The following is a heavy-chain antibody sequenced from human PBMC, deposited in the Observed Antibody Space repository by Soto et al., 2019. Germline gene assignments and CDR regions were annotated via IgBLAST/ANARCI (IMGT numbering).Heavy chain of an antibody. D-gene: IGHD2-8*02. V-gene: IGHV3-30*03. CDR3: TGEVASGY. CDR2: ISRDGGTK. CDR1: GFTVSSYG. Sequence: QVQLVESGGGVVQPGRSLRLSCAASGFTVSSYGMHWVRQAPGKGLEWVAVISRDGGTKYYADSVKCRFAISKDNSRYILFLEMNSLRGDDMAFYYCTGEVASGYWCQGTLVTVSS. J-gene: IGHJ4*02.